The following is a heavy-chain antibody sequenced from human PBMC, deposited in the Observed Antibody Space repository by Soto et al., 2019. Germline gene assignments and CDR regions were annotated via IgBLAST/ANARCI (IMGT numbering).Heavy chain of an antibody. CDR3: ARVGEFGYSSSSPRYYGMDV. Sequence: VASVQVAFPAAGGTFRSYAIIWVRQAPGQGLEWMGGIIPIFGTANYAQKFQGRVTITADESTSTAYMELSSLRSEDTAVYYCARVGEFGYSSSSPRYYGMDVWGQGTTVTVSS. V-gene: IGHV1-69*13. CDR2: IIPIFGTA. CDR1: GGTFRSYA. J-gene: IGHJ6*02. D-gene: IGHD6-13*01.